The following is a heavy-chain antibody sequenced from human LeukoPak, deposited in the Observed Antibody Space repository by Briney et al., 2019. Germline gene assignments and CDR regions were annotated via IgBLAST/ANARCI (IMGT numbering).Heavy chain of an antibody. CDR1: GFTFTNYA. D-gene: IGHD6-19*01. CDR3: AKARLSTGWAYNDY. V-gene: IGHV3-23*01. CDR2: IVGSGGAT. Sequence: SGGSLRLSCAASGFTFTNYAMSWVRQAPGKGLEWASAIVGSGGATFYADSVKGRFTISRDNSKNTVFLQMNSLRADDTAVYYCAKARLSTGWAYNDYWGPGTLVTVSS. J-gene: IGHJ4*02.